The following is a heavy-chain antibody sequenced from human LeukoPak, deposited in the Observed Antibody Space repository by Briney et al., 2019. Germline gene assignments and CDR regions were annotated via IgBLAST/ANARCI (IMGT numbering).Heavy chain of an antibody. Sequence: GGSLRLSCAASGFTFSSYAMSWVRQAPGKGLEWVSAISGSGGSTYYADSMKGRFTISRDNSKNTLYLQMNSLRAEDTAVYYCAKPAEIAVAGFYYYGMDVWGQGTTVTVSS. CDR2: ISGSGGST. V-gene: IGHV3-23*01. D-gene: IGHD6-13*01. J-gene: IGHJ6*02. CDR3: AKPAEIAVAGFYYYGMDV. CDR1: GFTFSSYA.